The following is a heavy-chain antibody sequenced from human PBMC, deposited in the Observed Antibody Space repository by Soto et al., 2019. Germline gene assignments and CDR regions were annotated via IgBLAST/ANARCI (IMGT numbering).Heavy chain of an antibody. J-gene: IGHJ6*02. Sequence: SETLSLTCTVSGGSISSYYWSWIRQPPGKGLEWIGYIYYSGSTNYNPSLKSRVTISVDTSKNQFSLKLSSVTAADTAVYYCARGRAEQQLVHSYYYYYGMDVWGQGTTVTVSS. CDR2: IYYSGST. V-gene: IGHV4-59*12. D-gene: IGHD6-13*01. CDR3: ARGRAEQQLVHSYYYYYGMDV. CDR1: GGSISSYY.